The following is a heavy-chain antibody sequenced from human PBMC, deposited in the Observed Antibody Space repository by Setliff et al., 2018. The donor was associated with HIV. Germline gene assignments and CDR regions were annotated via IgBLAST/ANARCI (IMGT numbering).Heavy chain of an antibody. D-gene: IGHD4-17*01. Sequence: PGGSLRLSCAASGFTFSSYTLTWVRQAPGKGLEWVSSISSTSRYIYYADSVRGRFTLSSGNAKNSLYLHMVDLGAEDTALYYCARDAYGDSYFDFWGQGTLVTVSS. CDR1: GFTFSSYT. CDR2: ISSTSRYI. V-gene: IGHV3-21*06. J-gene: IGHJ4*02. CDR3: ARDAYGDSYFDF.